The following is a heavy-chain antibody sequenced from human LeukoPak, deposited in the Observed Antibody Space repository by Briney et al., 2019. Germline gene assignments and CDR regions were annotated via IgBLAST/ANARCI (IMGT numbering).Heavy chain of an antibody. J-gene: IGHJ4*02. CDR3: ARGRNWHSGTYYGAFDY. Sequence: SETLSLTCTVSGYSINSGYYWDWIRQPPGKGLEWIGSMYPGGITYYSPFLRSRVTISVDTSKNQFSLNLSSVTAADTAVYYCARGRNWHSGTYYGAFDYWGQGVLVTVSS. CDR2: MYPGGIT. D-gene: IGHD1-26*01. V-gene: IGHV4-38-2*02. CDR1: GYSINSGYY.